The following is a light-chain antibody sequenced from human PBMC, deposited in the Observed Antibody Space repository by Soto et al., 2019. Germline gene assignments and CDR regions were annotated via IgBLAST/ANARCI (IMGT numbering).Light chain of an antibody. Sequence: DIQMTQSPSSLSASVGDRGTITGQASQNINNYLNWYQQKPGRAPKLLIYDASNLEAGVPSRFSGSGSGTEFTLTISSLQSEDFAVYYCQQYDNWPRTFGQGTKVDIK. J-gene: IGKJ1*01. CDR2: DAS. V-gene: IGKV1-33*01. CDR1: QNINNY. CDR3: QQYDNWPRT.